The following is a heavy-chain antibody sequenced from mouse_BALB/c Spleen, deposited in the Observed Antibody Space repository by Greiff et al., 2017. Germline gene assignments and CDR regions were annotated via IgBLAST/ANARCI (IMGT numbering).Heavy chain of an antibody. CDR2: INPSTGYT. CDR1: GYTFTSYW. CDR3: ARSGLLRFAY. J-gene: IGHJ3*01. D-gene: IGHD2-1*01. V-gene: IGHV1-7*01. Sequence: QVQLQQSGAELAKPGASVKMSCKASGYTFTSYWMHWVKQRPGQGLEWIGYINPSTGYTEYNQKFKDKATLTADKSSSTAYMQLSSLTSEDSAVYYCARSGLLRFAYWGQGTLVTVSA.